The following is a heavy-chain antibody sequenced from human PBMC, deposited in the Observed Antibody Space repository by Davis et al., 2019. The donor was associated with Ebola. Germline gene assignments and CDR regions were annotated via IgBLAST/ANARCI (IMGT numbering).Heavy chain of an antibody. CDR3: ARISRGTDYYYYYMDV. CDR1: GGSFSGYY. D-gene: IGHD1-14*01. Sequence: PSETLSLTCAVYGGSFSGYYWSWIRQPPGKGLEWIGEINHSGSTNYNPSLKSRVTISVDTSKNQFSLKLSSVTAADTAVYYCARISRGTDYYYYYMDVWGKGTTVTVSS. V-gene: IGHV4-34*01. CDR2: INHSGST. J-gene: IGHJ6*03.